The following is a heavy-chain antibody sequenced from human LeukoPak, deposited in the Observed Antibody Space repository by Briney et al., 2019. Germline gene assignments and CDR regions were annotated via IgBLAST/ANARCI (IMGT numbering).Heavy chain of an antibody. CDR3: ARDQVTMVRGVIPDY. CDR2: ISAYNGNT. CDR1: GYTFTSFG. Sequence: ASVKVSCKASGYTFTSFGISWVRQAPGQGLEWMGRISAYNGNTNYAQKLQGRVTMTTDTSTSTAYMELRSLRSDDTAVYYCARDQVTMVRGVIPDYWGQGTLVTVSS. D-gene: IGHD3-10*01. J-gene: IGHJ4*02. V-gene: IGHV1-18*01.